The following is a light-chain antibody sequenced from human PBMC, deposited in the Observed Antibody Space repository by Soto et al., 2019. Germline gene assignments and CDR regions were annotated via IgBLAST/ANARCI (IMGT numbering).Light chain of an antibody. CDR2: GAS. V-gene: IGKV3-15*01. J-gene: IGKJ5*01. CDR3: QQLLDLTKK. CDR1: QGVSRK. Sequence: DIVMTQSPSTLCTSPSYIVTFSFRASQGVSRKLAWYQHKPGQAPRLLISGASTGATGTPARFSATVSGTEFSLTISSLQPGDFATYCCQQLLDLTKKFCQGTRLEIK.